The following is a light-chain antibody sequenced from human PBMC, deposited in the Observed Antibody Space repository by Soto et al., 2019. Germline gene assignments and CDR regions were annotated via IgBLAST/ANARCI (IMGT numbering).Light chain of an antibody. CDR3: QESITAPLT. J-gene: IGKJ4*01. Sequence: DIQMTQSPSSLSASVGDRVTITCRASQTINNYLNWYQQKPGKAPKLLIYAASSLQSGVPSRFSGSGSGTDFTLTISRLQDEDSATYFCQESITAPLTFGGGTKVEVK. CDR2: AAS. V-gene: IGKV1-39*01. CDR1: QTINNY.